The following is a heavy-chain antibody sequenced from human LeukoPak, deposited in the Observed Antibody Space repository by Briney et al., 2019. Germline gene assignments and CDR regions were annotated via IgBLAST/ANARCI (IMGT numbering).Heavy chain of an antibody. CDR3: ARGRWVGTTQAYYLDY. J-gene: IGHJ4*02. CDR1: GFTFSSYG. D-gene: IGHD1-26*01. Sequence: GGSLRLSREASGFTFSSYGIHWVRQAPDKGLEWVAVVSYDGSDKYYADSVKGRFTISRDNSKNTLYLQMNSLRPEDTALYFCARGRWVGTTQAYYLDYWGQGTLVTVSS. V-gene: IGHV3-30*03. CDR2: VSYDGSDK.